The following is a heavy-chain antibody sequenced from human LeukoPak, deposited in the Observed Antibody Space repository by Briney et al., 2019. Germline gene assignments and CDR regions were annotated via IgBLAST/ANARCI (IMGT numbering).Heavy chain of an antibody. V-gene: IGHV3-49*04. Sequence: PGGSLRLSCRGSGITFGDHAMSWVRQAPGKGLEWVGFIRSKAYRGTTEYAASVKGRFTISRDDFASIAHLQMNSLTTEDTAVYYCARGPIQLWIHNAMDVWGQGTTVTVSS. D-gene: IGHD5-18*01. CDR1: GITFGDHA. J-gene: IGHJ6*02. CDR2: IRSKAYRGTT. CDR3: ARGPIQLWIHNAMDV.